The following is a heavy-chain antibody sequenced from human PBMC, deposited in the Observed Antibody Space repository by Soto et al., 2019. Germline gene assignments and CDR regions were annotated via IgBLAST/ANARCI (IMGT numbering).Heavy chain of an antibody. V-gene: IGHV1-24*01. J-gene: IGHJ3*02. CDR1: GYTLTELS. CDR3: ARSFPKGSDDAFDI. CDR2: FDPEDGET. Sequence: ASVKVSCKVSGYTLTELSMHWVRQAPGKGLEWMGGFDPEDGETIYAQKFQGRVTMTEDTSTDTAYMELSSLRSVDTATYYCARSFPKGSDDAFDIWGQGTMVTVSS.